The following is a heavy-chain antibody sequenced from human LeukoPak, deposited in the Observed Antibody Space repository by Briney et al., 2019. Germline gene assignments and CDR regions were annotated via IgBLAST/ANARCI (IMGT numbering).Heavy chain of an antibody. V-gene: IGHV3-7*03. CDR1: VFTFSSNW. CDR3: AKEGRSLQTY. Sequence: GGSMRLSCAASVFTFSSNWIGWVRLAPWKGLEWVANIKEDGTETYYVDSVKGRFTISRDNAKNSLYLQMNSLRVEDTAVYYCAKEGRSLQTYWGQGTLVTVSS. J-gene: IGHJ4*02. D-gene: IGHD5-24*01. CDR2: IKEDGTET.